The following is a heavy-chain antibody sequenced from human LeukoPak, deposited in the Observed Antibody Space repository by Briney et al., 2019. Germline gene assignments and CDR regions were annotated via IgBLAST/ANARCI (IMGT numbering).Heavy chain of an antibody. CDR2: IYYSGST. CDR3: ARAGRTDGYKSYFDY. CDR1: GGSISSYY. Sequence: SETLSLTCTVSGGSISSYYWNWIRQPPGKGLEWIAYIYYSGSTNYNPSLKSRVTISVDTSKNQFSLTLSSVTAADTAVYYCARAGRTDGYKSYFDYWGQGTLVTVSS. J-gene: IGHJ4*02. D-gene: IGHD5-24*01. V-gene: IGHV4-59*01.